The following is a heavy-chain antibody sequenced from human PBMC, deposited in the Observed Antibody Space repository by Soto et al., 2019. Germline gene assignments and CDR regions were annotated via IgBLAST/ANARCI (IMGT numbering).Heavy chain of an antibody. Sequence: TQSLPWTVSGGYIKSGNHFWSWIRQHPGEGLEWIGYISNIGGAYYNPSLRSRVFMTLDTSSNQFSLNVSSVTAADTAIYYGARRRCTVTTFFDPWGQGTLVTGSS. CDR1: GGYIKSGNHF. CDR2: ISNIGGA. CDR3: ARRRCTVTTFFDP. V-gene: IGHV4-31*02. D-gene: IGHD2-8*02. J-gene: IGHJ5*02.